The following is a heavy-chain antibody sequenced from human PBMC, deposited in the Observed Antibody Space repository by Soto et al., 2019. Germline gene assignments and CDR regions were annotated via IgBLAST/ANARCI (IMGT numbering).Heavy chain of an antibody. Sequence: GGSLRLCCAASGFTFSSYSMNWVRQAPGKGLEWVSSISSSSSYIYYADSVKGRFTISRDNAKSSLYLQMNSLRAEDTAVYYCSRRDIVVVPAALLGHYYNYMDVWGKGTTVTVSS. J-gene: IGHJ6*03. CDR3: SRRDIVVVPAALLGHYYNYMDV. D-gene: IGHD2-2*01. CDR1: GFTFSSYS. V-gene: IGHV3-21*01. CDR2: ISSSSSYI.